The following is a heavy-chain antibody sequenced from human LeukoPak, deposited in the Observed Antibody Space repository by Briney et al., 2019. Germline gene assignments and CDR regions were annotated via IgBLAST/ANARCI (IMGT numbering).Heavy chain of an antibody. D-gene: IGHD2-8*01. J-gene: IGHJ6*03. CDR1: GGFISSSNW. CDR2: IYHSGST. CDR3: ARGASTYCTNGVCYTMDYYYYMDV. Sequence: SETVSLTCAVCGGFISSSNWWSWVRQPPGEGLEWSGEIYHSGSTNHNPSIKSRVTISVDKSKNQFSLKLSSVTAAGTAVYYCARGASTYCTNGVCYTMDYYYYMDVWGKGTTVTVSS. V-gene: IGHV4-4*02.